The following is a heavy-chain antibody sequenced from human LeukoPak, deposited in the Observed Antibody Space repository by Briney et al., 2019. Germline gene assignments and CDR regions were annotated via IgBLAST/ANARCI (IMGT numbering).Heavy chain of an antibody. CDR2: IIPIFGIA. CDR1: GGTFSSYA. J-gene: IGHJ5*02. CDR3: ASAHCSSTSCSRRLDWFDP. Sequence: SVKVSCKASGGTFSSYAIGWVRQAPGQGLEWMGRIIPIFGIANYAQKFQGRVTITADKSTSTAYMELSSLRSEDTAVYYCASAHCSSTSCSRRLDWFDPWGQGTLVTVSS. D-gene: IGHD2-2*01. V-gene: IGHV1-69*04.